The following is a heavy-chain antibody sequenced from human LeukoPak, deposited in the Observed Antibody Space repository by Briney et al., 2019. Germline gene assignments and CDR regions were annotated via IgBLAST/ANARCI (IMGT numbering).Heavy chain of an antibody. D-gene: IGHD1-26*01. CDR3: ATVTMGAQEDYFDS. V-gene: IGHV3-53*01. CDR1: GFTVSSRH. Sequence: QPGGSLRLSCAASGFTVSSRHMSWVRQAPGKGLEWVSIIHDDGRTYYADSVKGRFSISRDNSKNTLYLQMNSLTAEDTALFYCATVTMGAQEDYFDSWGQGTLVTVSS. CDR2: IHDDGRT. J-gene: IGHJ4*01.